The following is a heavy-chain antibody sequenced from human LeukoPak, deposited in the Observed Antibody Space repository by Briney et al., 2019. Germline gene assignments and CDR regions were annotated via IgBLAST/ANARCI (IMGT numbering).Heavy chain of an antibody. Sequence: SETLSLTCTVSGGSISSYYWSWIRQPPGKGLEWIGHIYDDGSTKYSPSLQSRLTLSVDTSKNHFSLKLSSVTAADTAVYYCARYSGNPTWFFDYWGQGTLVTVPS. CDR2: IYDDGST. D-gene: IGHD1-26*01. V-gene: IGHV4-59*01. J-gene: IGHJ4*02. CDR1: GGSISSYY. CDR3: ARYSGNPTWFFDY.